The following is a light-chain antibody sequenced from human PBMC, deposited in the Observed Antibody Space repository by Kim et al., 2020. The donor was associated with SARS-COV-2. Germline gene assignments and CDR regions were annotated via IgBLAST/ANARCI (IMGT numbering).Light chain of an antibody. V-gene: IGLV1-51*01. CDR2: DKK. CDR3: GTWDTSLSAWV. CDR1: SCNIGNNV. J-gene: IGLJ3*02. Sequence: GQKVTISCSGSSCNIGNNVVSWYQKFPGTAPKLLIYDKKERPSGIPDRFSGSKSGTSATLGITGLQTGDESDYYCGTWDTSLSAWVFGGGTQLTVL.